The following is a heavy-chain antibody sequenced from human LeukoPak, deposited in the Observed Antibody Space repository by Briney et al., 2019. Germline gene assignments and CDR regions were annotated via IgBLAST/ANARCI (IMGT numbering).Heavy chain of an antibody. Sequence: SETLSLTCTVSGGSISSSSYYWGWIRQPPGTGLEWIGSIYYSGSTYYNPSLKSRVTISVDTSKNQFSLKLSSVTAADTAVYYCARPDYDILTGSYYFDYWGQGTLVTVSS. V-gene: IGHV4-39*01. D-gene: IGHD3-9*01. J-gene: IGHJ4*02. CDR2: IYYSGST. CDR1: GGSISSSSYY. CDR3: ARPDYDILTGSYYFDY.